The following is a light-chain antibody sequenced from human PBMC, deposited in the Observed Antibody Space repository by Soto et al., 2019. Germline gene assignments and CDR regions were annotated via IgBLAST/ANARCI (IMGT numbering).Light chain of an antibody. J-gene: IGKJ3*01. CDR2: GAS. Sequence: IVLAQSPATQALSADAKPTLYCXXSQSVSSSYLAWYQQKPGQAPRLLIYGASSRATGIPDRFSGSGSGTDFTLTISRLEPEDFAVYYCQQYGSSPLTFGPGTKVDIK. CDR1: QSVSSSY. CDR3: QQYGSSPLT. V-gene: IGKV3-20*01.